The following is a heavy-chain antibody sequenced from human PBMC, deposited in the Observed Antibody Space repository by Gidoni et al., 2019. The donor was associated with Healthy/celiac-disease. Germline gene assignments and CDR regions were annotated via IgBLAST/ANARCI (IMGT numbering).Heavy chain of an antibody. CDR1: GYTFTGYY. CDR2: INPSGGST. CDR3: ARDLSSPNPYYYYGMDV. D-gene: IGHD2-2*01. Sequence: QVQLVQSGAEVKKPGPSVTVSCKASGYTFTGYYMHWVRQAPGQGLEWMGIINPSGGSTSYAQKFQGRVTMTRDTSTSTVYMELSSLRSEDTAVYYCARDLSSPNPYYYYGMDVWGQGTTVTVSS. V-gene: IGHV1-46*01. J-gene: IGHJ6*02.